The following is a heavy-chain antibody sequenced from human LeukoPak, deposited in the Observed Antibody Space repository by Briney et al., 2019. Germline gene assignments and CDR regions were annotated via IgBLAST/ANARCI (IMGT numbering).Heavy chain of an antibody. CDR1: GGSISGYY. Sequence: PSETLSLTCSVSGGSISGYYWSWIRQPPGKGLEWIGEINHSGSTNYNPSLRSRVTVSVHTSKNQLSLRLSSVTAADTAVYYCARQWLVSPLFDYWGQGTLVTVSS. V-gene: IGHV4-34*01. CDR3: ARQWLVSPLFDY. D-gene: IGHD6-19*01. J-gene: IGHJ4*02. CDR2: INHSGST.